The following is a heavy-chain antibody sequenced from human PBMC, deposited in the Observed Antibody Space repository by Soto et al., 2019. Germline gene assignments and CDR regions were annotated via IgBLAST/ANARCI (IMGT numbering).Heavy chain of an antibody. V-gene: IGHV4-34*01. J-gene: IGHJ4*02. Sequence: QVQLHQWGAGLLKPSETLSLACSIYSGSFSGYYWSWIRQPPGKGLEWIGEISQSGNTNYSPSLKSRVYISIDTSKKQFSMNLASVSAADTDVYYCARAPKVSGSSQTRPDFWGQGTLVTVSS. CDR2: ISQSGNT. D-gene: IGHD6-6*01. CDR1: SGSFSGYY. CDR3: ARAPKVSGSSQTRPDF.